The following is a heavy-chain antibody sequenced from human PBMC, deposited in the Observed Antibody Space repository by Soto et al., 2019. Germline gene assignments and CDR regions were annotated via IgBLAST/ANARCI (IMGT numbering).Heavy chain of an antibody. CDR2: ISSNGGST. D-gene: IGHD6-19*01. J-gene: IGHJ6*02. V-gene: IGHV3-64*02. CDR1: GFTFSSYA. CDR3: ARSTWLVREDYYYGMDV. Sequence: GGSLRLSCAASGFTFSSYAMHWVRQAPGKGLEYVSAISSNGGSTYYADSVKGRFTISRDNSKNTLYLQMGSLRAEVMAVYYCARSTWLVREDYYYGMDVWGQGTTVTVSS.